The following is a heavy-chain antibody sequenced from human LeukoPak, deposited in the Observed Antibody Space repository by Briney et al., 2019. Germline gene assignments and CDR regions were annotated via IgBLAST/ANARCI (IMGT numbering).Heavy chain of an antibody. D-gene: IGHD1-26*01. CDR1: GFTVSSNY. CDR3: ARDGEGVGPFRYAFDI. J-gene: IGHJ3*02. Sequence: GGSLRLSCAASGFTVSSNYMSWVRQAPGKGLEWVSVIYSGGSTYYADSVKGRFTISRDNSKNTLYLQMNSLRAEDTAVYYCARDGEGVGPFRYAFDIWGQGTMVTVSS. V-gene: IGHV3-53*01. CDR2: IYSGGST.